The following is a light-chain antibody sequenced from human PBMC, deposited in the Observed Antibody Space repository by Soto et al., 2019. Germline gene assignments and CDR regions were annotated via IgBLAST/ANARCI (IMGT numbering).Light chain of an antibody. CDR3: QQYHHLTRT. V-gene: IGKV3-15*01. J-gene: IGKJ4*01. CDR1: QSVSSN. Sequence: EVVMTQSPATLSVSPGERATLSCRASQSVSSNLVWYQQKPGQAPRLLIYSASTRATGIPARFSGTGSGTEFTLTISSLQSKDFAVYYCQQYHHLTRTFGGGTRVEIK. CDR2: SAS.